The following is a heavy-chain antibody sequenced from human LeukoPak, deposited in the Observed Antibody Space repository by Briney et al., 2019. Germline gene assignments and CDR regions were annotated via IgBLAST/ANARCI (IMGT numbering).Heavy chain of an antibody. J-gene: IGHJ6*02. CDR3: ARDPGKGYYYYGMDV. Sequence: GGSLRLSCAASGFTVSSNYMSWVRQAPGKGLEWVSVIYSGGSTYYADSVKGRFTISRDNSKNTLYLQINSLRAEDTAVYYCARDPGKGYYYYGMDVWGQGTTVTVSS. V-gene: IGHV3-53*01. CDR1: GFTVSSNY. CDR2: IYSGGST.